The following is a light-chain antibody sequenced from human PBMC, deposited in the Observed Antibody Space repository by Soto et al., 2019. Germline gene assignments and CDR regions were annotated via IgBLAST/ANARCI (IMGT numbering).Light chain of an antibody. Sequence: QSALTQPASVSGSPGQSITMSCTGTSSDVGSYNLVSWYQQHPGKAPKLMIYEASKRPSGVPDRFSGSKSGNTASLTVSGLLAEDEADYYCSSYTSSSTLYVFGTGTKLTVL. CDR1: SSDVGSYNL. CDR2: EAS. V-gene: IGLV2-14*02. CDR3: SSYTSSSTLYV. J-gene: IGLJ1*01.